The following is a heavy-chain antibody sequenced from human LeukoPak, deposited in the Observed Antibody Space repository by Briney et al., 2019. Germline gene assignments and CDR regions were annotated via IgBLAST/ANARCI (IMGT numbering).Heavy chain of an antibody. CDR1: GFTFSSYW. V-gene: IGHV3-7*01. D-gene: IGHD3-3*01. Sequence: GGSLRLSCAASGFTFSSYWMSWVRQAPGKGLEWVANIKQDGSEKYYVDSVKGRFTISRDNAKNSLYLQMNSLRAEDTAVYYCAREGVVGFWSGHLPLDYWGQGTLVTVSS. CDR2: IKQDGSEK. J-gene: IGHJ4*02. CDR3: AREGVVGFWSGHLPLDY.